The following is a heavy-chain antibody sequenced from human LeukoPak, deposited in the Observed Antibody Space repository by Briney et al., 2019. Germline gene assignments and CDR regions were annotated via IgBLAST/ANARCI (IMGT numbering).Heavy chain of an antibody. Sequence: GGSLRLSCATFGFTFSTHWMSWVRQAPGNGPEWVANINQDGRTKYYVDSVRGRFTISRDNAKNSLYLQMNSLRAEDTAVYYCTRDSQGSRTYSVDYWGQGTLVTVSS. J-gene: IGHJ4*02. CDR3: TRDSQGSRTYSVDY. V-gene: IGHV3-7*03. CDR1: GFTFSTHW. CDR2: INQDGRTK. D-gene: IGHD3-10*01.